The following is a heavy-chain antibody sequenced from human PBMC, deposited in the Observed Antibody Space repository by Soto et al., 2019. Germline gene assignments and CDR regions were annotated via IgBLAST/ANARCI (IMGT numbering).Heavy chain of an antibody. CDR1: GGAISTYY. D-gene: IGHD3-3*01. V-gene: IGHV4-4*07. CDR3: ARGQRFSDWFDP. Sequence: QVHLQESGPGLVKTSETLSLTCPVSGGAISTYYWTWIRQPAGKGLEWIGRIYSSGSTKYNPSLQSRVTMSLDTSNNQFSLVLTSVTAADTAVYYCARGQRFSDWFDPWGQGTLVTGSS. J-gene: IGHJ5*02. CDR2: IYSSGST.